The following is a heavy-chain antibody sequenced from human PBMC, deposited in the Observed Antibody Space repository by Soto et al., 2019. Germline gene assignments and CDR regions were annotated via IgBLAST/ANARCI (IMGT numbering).Heavy chain of an antibody. J-gene: IGHJ6*02. CDR2: ISYDGSNK. CDR3: AKAPYDLYGMDV. CDR1: GFTFSSYG. D-gene: IGHD5-12*01. Sequence: PGGSLRLSCAASGFTFSSYGMHWVRQAPGKGLEWVAVISYDGSNKYYADSVKGRFTISRDNSKNTLYLQMNSLRAEDTAVYYCAKAPYDLYGMDVWGQGTTVTVSS. V-gene: IGHV3-30*18.